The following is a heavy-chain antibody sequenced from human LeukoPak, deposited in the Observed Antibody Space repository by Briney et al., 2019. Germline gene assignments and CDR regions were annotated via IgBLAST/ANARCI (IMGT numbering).Heavy chain of an antibody. D-gene: IGHD2-2*01. CDR1: GFTFSSYA. V-gene: IGHV3-23*01. CDR2: ISGSGGST. J-gene: IGHJ4*02. CDR3: AKAPMVPAATYYFDY. Sequence: PGGSLRLSCAASGFTFSSYAMHWVRQAPGKGLEWVSAISGSGGSTYYADSVKGRFTISRDNSKNTLYLQMNSLRAEDTAVYYCAKAPMVPAATYYFDYWGQGTLVTVSS.